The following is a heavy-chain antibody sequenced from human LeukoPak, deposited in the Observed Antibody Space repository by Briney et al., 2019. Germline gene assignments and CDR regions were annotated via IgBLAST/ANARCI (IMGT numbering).Heavy chain of an antibody. CDR1: GFTFSSNS. Sequence: GGSLTLSCAASGFTFSSNSMACVPRTPGRGVEGVSGSSGSGDRKYYADSVKGPFTISRDNSRNTLYLQRSSLRAEDTAVYYCAKWSGFRDDWGQGTLVTVSS. J-gene: IGHJ4*02. CDR2: SSGSGDRK. V-gene: IGHV3-23*01. CDR3: AKWSGFRDD. D-gene: IGHD3-10*01.